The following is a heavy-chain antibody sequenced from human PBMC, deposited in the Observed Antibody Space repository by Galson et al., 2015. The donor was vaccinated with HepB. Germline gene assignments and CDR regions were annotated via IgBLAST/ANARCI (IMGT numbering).Heavy chain of an antibody. D-gene: IGHD1-26*01. J-gene: IGHJ5*02. CDR1: GGSISSYY. CDR2: IYYSGST. CDR3: ARRRGGGSYYDP. Sequence: SETLSLTCTVSGGSISSYYWSWIRQPPGEGLEWIGYIYYSGSTNYNPSLKSRVTISVDTSKNQFSLKLSSVTAADTAVYYCARRRGGGSYYDPWGQGTLVTVSS. V-gene: IGHV4-59*08.